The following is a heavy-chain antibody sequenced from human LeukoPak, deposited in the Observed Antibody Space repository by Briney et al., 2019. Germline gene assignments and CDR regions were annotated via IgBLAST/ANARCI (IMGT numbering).Heavy chain of an antibody. CDR1: EFTFDNYA. J-gene: IGHJ4*02. CDR3: AKVRGTYSSGYFFDY. CDR2: ISWNSGYI. Sequence: PGGSLRLSCAASEFTFDNYAMHWVRQAPGTGLEWLSIISWNSGYIGYADSVKGRFTISRDNAKKSLDLQMNSLRAEDTAFYYCAKVRGTYSSGYFFDYWGQGTLVTVSS. V-gene: IGHV3-9*01. D-gene: IGHD6-19*01.